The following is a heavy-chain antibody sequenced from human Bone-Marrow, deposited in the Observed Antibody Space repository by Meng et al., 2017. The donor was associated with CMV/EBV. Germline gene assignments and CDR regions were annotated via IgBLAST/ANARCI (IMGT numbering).Heavy chain of an antibody. V-gene: IGHV1-69*05. D-gene: IGHD4-11*01. J-gene: IGHJ6*02. CDR1: GDIFAMYA. CDR3: ARSGHLARDSLYYHYVMDV. Sequence: SVKVSCKTSGDIFAMYAVSWVRQAPGQGLEWIGGTIPLFGKVDYAQKFQARITITTDDSSTTVHMELSRLRFEDTAVYYCARSGHLARDSLYYHYVMDVWGQGTTVTVSS. CDR2: TIPLFGKV.